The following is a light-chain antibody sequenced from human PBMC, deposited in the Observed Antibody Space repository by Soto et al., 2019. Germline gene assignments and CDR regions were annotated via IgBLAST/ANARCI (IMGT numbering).Light chain of an antibody. CDR3: RSFTSRFTYV. J-gene: IGLJ1*01. Sequence: QSVLTQPASVSGSPGQSIAISCTGTRSDVGAYNYVSWYQQHPGKAPKLIISEVTNRPSGVSDRFSGSKSGNTAFLTISGRQAEDEADYYCRSFTSRFTYVFGTGTKLTVL. V-gene: IGLV2-14*01. CDR2: EVT. CDR1: RSDVGAYNY.